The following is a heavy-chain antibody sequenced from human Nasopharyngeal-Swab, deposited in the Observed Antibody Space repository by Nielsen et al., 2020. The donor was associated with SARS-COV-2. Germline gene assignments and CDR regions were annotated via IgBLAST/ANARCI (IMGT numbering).Heavy chain of an antibody. CDR3: VTRPYGGWYGGNYFDY. D-gene: IGHD6-19*01. CDR2: ISGSGGST. V-gene: IGHV3-23*01. Sequence: GGSLRLSCAASGLAFSSYAMTWVRQAPGKGLEWVSAISGSGGSTYSADSVKGRSTIPGDNSKNTLYLQMNTLRAEDTAVYYCVTRPYGGWYGGNYFDYWGQGTLVTVSS. CDR1: GLAFSSYA. J-gene: IGHJ4*02.